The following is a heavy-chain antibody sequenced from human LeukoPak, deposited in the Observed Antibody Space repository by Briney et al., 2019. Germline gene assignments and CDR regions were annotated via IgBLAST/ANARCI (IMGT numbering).Heavy chain of an antibody. D-gene: IGHD3-10*01. CDR2: IYSGGST. J-gene: IGHJ4*02. CDR1: GFTFSTYN. Sequence: GGSLRLSCAASGFTFSTYNMSWVRQAPGKGLEWVSFIYSGGSTYYPDSVKGRFTFSRDNSKNMLYLQMNSLRAEDTAVYYCAKESHYDSGAYYVDYWGQGTLVTVSS. V-gene: IGHV3-53*01. CDR3: AKESHYDSGAYYVDY.